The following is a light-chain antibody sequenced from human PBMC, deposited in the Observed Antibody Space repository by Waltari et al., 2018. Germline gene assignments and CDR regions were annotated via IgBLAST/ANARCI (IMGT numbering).Light chain of an antibody. J-gene: IGKJ4*01. CDR3: HQYYTSPNT. CDR2: WAS. V-gene: IGKV4-1*01. CDR1: QTILSPTHRNS. Sequence: DIVMAQSPDSLAVSLGERATISCKSSQTILSPTHRNSLALYQQNPGQPPTLLIYWASPRQSGVPDRFSGRGSGTDFNLTIDGLQAEDVAIYYCHQYYTSPNTFGGGTQVEIK.